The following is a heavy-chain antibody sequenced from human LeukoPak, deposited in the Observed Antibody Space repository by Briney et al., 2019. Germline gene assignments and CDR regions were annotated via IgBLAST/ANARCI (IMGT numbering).Heavy chain of an antibody. V-gene: IGHV4-34*01. CDR2: INHSGST. CDR1: GGSFSGYY. CDR3: ARGCSSTSCYDDY. Sequence: PSETLSLTCAVYGGSFSGYYWSWIRQPPGKGLEWIGEINHSGSTNYNPSLKSRVTISVDTSKNQFSLKLSSVTAADTAVYYCARGCSSTSCYDDYWGQGTLVTVSS. J-gene: IGHJ4*02. D-gene: IGHD2-2*01.